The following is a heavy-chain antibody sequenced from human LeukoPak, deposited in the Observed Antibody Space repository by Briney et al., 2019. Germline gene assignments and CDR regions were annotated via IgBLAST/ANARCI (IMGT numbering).Heavy chain of an antibody. CDR2: INQDEREK. CDR3: ARRELLNAFDI. V-gene: IGHV3-7*01. D-gene: IGHD1-26*01. CDR1: GFTLSSYW. J-gene: IGHJ3*02. Sequence: GGPLRLPCTACGFTLSSYWRRWLRRSRERAGEGVANINQDEREKNYVDSMKGRFTISRDNAKNSLYVQMNSLSADDVAVYSCARRELLNAFDIWGEGAMVTVSP.